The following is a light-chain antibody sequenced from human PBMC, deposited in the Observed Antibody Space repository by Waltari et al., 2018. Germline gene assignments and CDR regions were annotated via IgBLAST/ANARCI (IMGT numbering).Light chain of an antibody. Sequence: SSELTQDPAVSVALGQTVRIQCHGDSLRSYYASWYQQKPGQAPVLVIYGKNNRPSGIPDRFSGSSSGNTASLTITGAQAEDEADYYCNSRDSSGNHLGVFGGGTKLTVL. J-gene: IGLJ3*02. CDR2: GKN. CDR1: SLRSYY. V-gene: IGLV3-19*01. CDR3: NSRDSSGNHLGV.